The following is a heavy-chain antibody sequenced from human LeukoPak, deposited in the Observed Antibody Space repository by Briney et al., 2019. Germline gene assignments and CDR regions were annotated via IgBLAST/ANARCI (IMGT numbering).Heavy chain of an antibody. Sequence: SETLSLTCTVSGGSISSHYWSWIRQPPGKGLEWIGYIYYSGRTNYNPSLKSRVTISVDTSKNQFSLKLSSVTAADTAVYYCARIRPSGGYSPYYFDYWGQGTLVTVSS. CDR2: IYYSGRT. V-gene: IGHV4-59*11. CDR3: ARIRPSGGYSPYYFDY. CDR1: GGSISSHY. D-gene: IGHD5-18*01. J-gene: IGHJ4*02.